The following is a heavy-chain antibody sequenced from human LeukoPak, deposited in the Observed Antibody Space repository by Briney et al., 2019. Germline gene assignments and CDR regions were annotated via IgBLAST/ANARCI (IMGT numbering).Heavy chain of an antibody. CDR3: TRSRITGTTRRFFY. CDR1: GFTFSNAW. D-gene: IGHD1-7*01. J-gene: IGHJ4*02. CDR2: IKSKTDGGTT. Sequence: PWGSLRLSCAASGFTFSNAWMSWVRQAPGKGLECVGRIKSKTDGGTTDYAAPVKGRFTISRDDSKNTLYLQMNSLKTEDTAVYYCTRSRITGTTRRFFYWGQGTLVTVSS. V-gene: IGHV3-15*01.